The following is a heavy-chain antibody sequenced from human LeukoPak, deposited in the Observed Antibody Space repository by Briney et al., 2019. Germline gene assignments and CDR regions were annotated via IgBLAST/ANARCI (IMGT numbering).Heavy chain of an antibody. CDR1: GYTFTSYG. CDR2: ISAYNGNT. J-gene: IGHJ4*02. CDR3: ARDLGAPGRYFDWLLSASKVLGY. V-gene: IGHV1-18*01. Sequence: ASVKVSCKASGYTFTSYGISWVRQAPGQGLEWMGWISAYNGNTNYAQKLQGRVTMTTDTSTSTAYMELRSLRSDDTAVYYCARDLGAPGRYFDWLLSASKVLGYWGQGTLVTVSS. D-gene: IGHD3-9*01.